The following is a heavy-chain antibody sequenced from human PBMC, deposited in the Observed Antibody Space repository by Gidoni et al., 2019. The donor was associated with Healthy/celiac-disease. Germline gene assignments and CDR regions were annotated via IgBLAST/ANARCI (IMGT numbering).Heavy chain of an antibody. CDR1: GGSFSGDY. CDR2: INHSGST. CDR3: ARTKSRGYSSGWHAYYYGMDV. V-gene: IGHV4-34*01. J-gene: IGHJ6*02. Sequence: QVQLQQWGAGLLKPSETLSLTCAVYGGSFSGDYWSWIRQPPGKGLEWIGEINHSGSTNYNPSLKSRVTISVDTSKNQFSLKLSSVTAADTAVYYCARTKSRGYSSGWHAYYYGMDVWGQGTTVTVSS. D-gene: IGHD6-19*01.